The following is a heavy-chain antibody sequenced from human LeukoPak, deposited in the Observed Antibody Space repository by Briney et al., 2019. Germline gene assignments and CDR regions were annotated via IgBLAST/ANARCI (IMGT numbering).Heavy chain of an antibody. V-gene: IGHV3-23*01. D-gene: IGHD3-22*01. CDR2: ISGSGGSI. CDR3: AKFLSQYDSSGYYYFDY. CDR1: GGSFSGYY. J-gene: IGHJ4*02. Sequence: ETLSLTCAVYGGSFSGYYWSWVRQAPGKGLEWVSAISGSGGSIYYADSVKGRFTISRDNSKNTLSLQMNSLRAEDTAVYYCAKFLSQYDSSGYYYFDYWGQGTLVTVSS.